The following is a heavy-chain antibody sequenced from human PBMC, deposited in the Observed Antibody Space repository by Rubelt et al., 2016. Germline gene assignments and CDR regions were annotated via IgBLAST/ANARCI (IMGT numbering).Heavy chain of an antibody. CDR1: GHNFIGYH. CDR2: ITSSGGST. J-gene: IGHJ3*01. V-gene: IGHV1-46*01. D-gene: IGHD6-13*01. Sequence: QEQLVQSGAEVRKPGASVSISCKPSGHNFIGYHIHWVRQAPGQGIEWRGIITSSGGSTSYAPQFQGMVPVTRGTLELNSLRPEDTAVYFCAARHGTQTYGAFELWGQGTKVTVSS. CDR3: AARHGTQTYGAFEL.